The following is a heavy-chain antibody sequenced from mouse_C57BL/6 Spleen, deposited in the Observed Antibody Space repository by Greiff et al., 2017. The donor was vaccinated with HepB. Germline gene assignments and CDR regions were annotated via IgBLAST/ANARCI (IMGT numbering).Heavy chain of an antibody. CDR2: IRNKANNHAT. J-gene: IGHJ3*01. Sequence: EVQLQQSGGGLVQPGGSMKLSCAASGFTFSDAWMDWVRQSPEKGLEWVAEIRNKANNHATYYAESVKGRFTISRDDSKSSVYLQMNSLRAEDTGIYYCTGFDYDGAWFAYWGQGTLVTVSA. V-gene: IGHV6-6*01. CDR3: TGFDYDGAWFAY. CDR1: GFTFSDAW. D-gene: IGHD2-4*01.